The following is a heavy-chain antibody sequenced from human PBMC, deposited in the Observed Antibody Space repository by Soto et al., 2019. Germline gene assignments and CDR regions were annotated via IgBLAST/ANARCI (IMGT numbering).Heavy chain of an antibody. D-gene: IGHD4-17*01. CDR2: IYYSGST. CDR1: GGSISSGDYY. J-gene: IGHJ4*02. CDR3: ARETHYGGNPKFDY. Sequence: KTSETLSLTCTVSGGSISSGDYYWSWIRQPPGKGLEWIGYIYYSGSTYYNPSLKSRVTISVDTSKNQFSLKLSSVTAADTAVYYCARETHYGGNPKFDYWGQGTLVTVSS. V-gene: IGHV4-30-4*01.